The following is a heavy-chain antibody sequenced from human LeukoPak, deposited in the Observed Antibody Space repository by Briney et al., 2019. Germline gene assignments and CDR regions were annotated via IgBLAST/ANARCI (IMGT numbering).Heavy chain of an antibody. CDR1: GFSFEDHA. D-gene: IGHD7-27*01. J-gene: IGHJ3*02. V-gene: IGHV3-9*01. CDR2: ISWNGDTI. Sequence: GGSLRLSCVVSGFSFEDHAMHWVRQAPGKGLEWVLGISWNGDTIYYADSVKGRFTISRDNAKNTLYLQVNSLRAEDTAVYYCTTLTGDSDGFDTWGQGTRVNVSS. CDR3: TTLTGDSDGFDT.